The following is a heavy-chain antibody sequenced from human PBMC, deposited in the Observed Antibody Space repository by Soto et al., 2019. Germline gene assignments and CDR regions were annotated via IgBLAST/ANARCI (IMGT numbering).Heavy chain of an antibody. J-gene: IGHJ6*02. CDR2: ISSRSDI. CDR1: GFTFSTYS. D-gene: IGHD2-2*02. Sequence: GGSLRLSCVGSGFTFSTYSINWVRQAPGKGLEWVSSISSRSDICYADSVKGRFTISRDNAKNSVSLQMNSLRAEDTAVYYCAREYTAWPLAYGLDVWGQGTTVTVSS. CDR3: AREYTAWPLAYGLDV. V-gene: IGHV3-21*01.